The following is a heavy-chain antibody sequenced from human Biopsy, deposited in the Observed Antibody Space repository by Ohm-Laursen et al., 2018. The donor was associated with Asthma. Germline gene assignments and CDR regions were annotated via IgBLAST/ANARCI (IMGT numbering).Heavy chain of an antibody. CDR1: GYTFIHFA. J-gene: IGHJ3*02. V-gene: IGHV1-3*01. Sequence: ASVKVSCKPSGYTFIHFAIHWVRQAPGQRLEWMGWINAGNGNTKYSQKFQGRVTISRDTSASTAYMGLSSLRSEDTAVYYCARTYYDFLTGQVNDAFAMWGQGTMVTVSS. D-gene: IGHD3-9*01. CDR3: ARTYYDFLTGQVNDAFAM. CDR2: INAGNGNT.